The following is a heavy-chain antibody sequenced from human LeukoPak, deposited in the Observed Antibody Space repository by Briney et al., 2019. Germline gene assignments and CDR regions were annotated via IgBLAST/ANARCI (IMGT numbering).Heavy chain of an antibody. J-gene: IGHJ2*01. CDR3: ARLHIHWYFDL. CDR1: GFTFSSYA. V-gene: IGHV3-21*01. CDR2: ISSSSSYI. D-gene: IGHD2-21*01. Sequence: GGSLRLSCAASGFTFSSYAMSWVRQAPGKGLEWVSSISSSSSYIYYADSVKGRFTISRDNAKNSLYLQMNSLRAEDTAVYYCARLHIHWYFDLWGRGTLVTVSS.